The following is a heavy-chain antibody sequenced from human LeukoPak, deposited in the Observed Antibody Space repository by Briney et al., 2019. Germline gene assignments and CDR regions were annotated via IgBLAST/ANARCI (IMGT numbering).Heavy chain of an antibody. Sequence: GGSLRLSCAASGFTFSSYGMHWVRQAPGKGLEWVAVIWYDGSNKYYADSVKGRFTISRDSSKNTLYLQMNSLRAEDAAVYYCARVSRGSGLDYWGQGTLVTVSS. CDR3: ARVSRGSGLDY. CDR2: IWYDGSNK. J-gene: IGHJ4*02. CDR1: GFTFSSYG. D-gene: IGHD6-19*01. V-gene: IGHV3-33*01.